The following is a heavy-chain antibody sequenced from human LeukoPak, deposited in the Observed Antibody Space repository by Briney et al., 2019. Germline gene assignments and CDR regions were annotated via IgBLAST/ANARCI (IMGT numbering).Heavy chain of an antibody. D-gene: IGHD4-17*01. J-gene: IGHJ6*02. CDR2: ISWNSGSI. Sequence: GRSLRLSCAASGFTFDDYAMHWVRQAPGKGLEWVSGISWNSGSIGYGDSVKGRFTISRDNAKNSLYLQMNSLRAEDTALYYCAKLPMTTVTTDGMDVWGQGTTVTVSS. V-gene: IGHV3-9*01. CDR1: GFTFDDYA. CDR3: AKLPMTTVTTDGMDV.